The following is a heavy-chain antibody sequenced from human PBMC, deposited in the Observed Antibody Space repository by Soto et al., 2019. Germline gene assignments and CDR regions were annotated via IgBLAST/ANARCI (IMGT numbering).Heavy chain of an antibody. V-gene: IGHV3-30*18. D-gene: IGHD3-9*01. CDR3: AKDDGNYDTIYTLFDY. CDR1: GFTFSSYG. Sequence: GGSLRLSCAASGFTFSSYGMHWVRQAPGKGLEWVAVISYDGSNKYYADSVKGRFTISRDNSKNTLYLQMNSLRAEDTAVYYCAKDDGNYDTIYTLFDYWGQGTLVTVS. J-gene: IGHJ4*02. CDR2: ISYDGSNK.